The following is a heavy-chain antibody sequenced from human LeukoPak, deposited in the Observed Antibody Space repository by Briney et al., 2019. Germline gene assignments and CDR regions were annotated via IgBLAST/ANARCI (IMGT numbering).Heavy chain of an antibody. CDR1: GFTFSSYG. V-gene: IGHV3-30*02. D-gene: IGHD3-10*01. Sequence: PGGSLRLSCAASGFTFSSYGMHWVRQAPGKGLEWVAYIQFDGSNEQYADSVKGRFSISRDSSKNTLYLQMNSLRVEDTAVYYCAKGYNYYGSGSYDPNWFDPWGQGTLVTVSS. CDR3: AKGYNYYGSGSYDPNWFDP. CDR2: IQFDGSNE. J-gene: IGHJ5*02.